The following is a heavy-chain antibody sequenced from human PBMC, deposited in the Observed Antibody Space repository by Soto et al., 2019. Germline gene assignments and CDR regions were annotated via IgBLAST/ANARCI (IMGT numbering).Heavy chain of an antibody. CDR3: AREGITMVRGVPRDAFDI. CDR1: GFTFSSYW. V-gene: IGHV3-7*01. CDR2: IKQDGSEK. D-gene: IGHD3-10*01. J-gene: IGHJ3*02. Sequence: EVQLVESGGGLVQPGGSLRLSCAASGFTFSSYWMSWVRQAPGKGLEWVANIKQDGSEKYYVDSVKGRFTISRDNDKNSLYLQMNSLRDEDTAVYYCAREGITMVRGVPRDAFDIWGPGTMVTVSS.